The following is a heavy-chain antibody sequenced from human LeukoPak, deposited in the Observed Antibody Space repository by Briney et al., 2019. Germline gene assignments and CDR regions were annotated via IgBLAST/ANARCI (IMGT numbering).Heavy chain of an antibody. J-gene: IGHJ6*03. CDR1: AFTFSSYV. CDR2: ISGGGDST. V-gene: IGHV3-23*01. CDR3: ANIQSPYENDTSADYMDV. Sequence: PGGSLRLSCAASAFTFSSYVMSWVRQAPGKVLDWVSSISGGGDSTYYADSVKGRFTISRDKSENTLYLQMNSLRAEDTAVYYCANIQSPYENDTSADYMDVWGKGTTVTVSS. D-gene: IGHD3-22*01.